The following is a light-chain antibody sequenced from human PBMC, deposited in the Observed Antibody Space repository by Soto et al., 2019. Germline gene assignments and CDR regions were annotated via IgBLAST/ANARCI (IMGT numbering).Light chain of an antibody. CDR1: TSNIANNS. CDR3: GTWDASLSAGI. Sequence: QSVLTHPPSMSAAPRQQFTISYTGSTSNIANNSVSWYQHLPGTAPKLLIYDNNKRPSGIPDRFSGSRSGTSATLGITGLQTWDEADYYCGTWDASLSAGIFGGGTQLTVL. CDR2: DNN. V-gene: IGLV1-51*01. J-gene: IGLJ2*01.